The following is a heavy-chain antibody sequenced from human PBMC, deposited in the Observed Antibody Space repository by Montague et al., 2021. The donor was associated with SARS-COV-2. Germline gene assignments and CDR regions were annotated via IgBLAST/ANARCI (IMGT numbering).Heavy chain of an antibody. J-gene: IGHJ4*02. CDR3: AREGTLAAAGTGIDY. V-gene: IGHV3-33*01. D-gene: IGHD6-13*01. Sequence: SLRLSCGASGFTFSSYGMHWVRQAPGKGLEWVAVIWYDGSNKYYADSXKGRFTISRDNSKNTLYLQMNSLRAEDTAVYYCAREGTLAAAGTGIDYWGQGTLVTVSS. CDR1: GFTFSSYG. CDR2: IWYDGSNK.